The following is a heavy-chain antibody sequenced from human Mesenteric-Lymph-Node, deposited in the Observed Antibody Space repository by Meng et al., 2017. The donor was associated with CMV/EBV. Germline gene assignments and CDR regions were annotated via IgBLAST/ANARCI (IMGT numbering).Heavy chain of an antibody. V-gene: IGHV3-21*01. J-gene: IGHJ4*02. Sequence: GESLKISCAASGFTFSSYSMNWVRQAPGKGLEWVSSISSSSSYIYYADSVKGRFTISRDNAKNSLYLQMNSLRAEDTAVYYCAREYSSSSGRSFDYWGQGTLVTVSS. D-gene: IGHD6-6*01. CDR1: GFTFSSYS. CDR3: AREYSSSSGRSFDY. CDR2: ISSSSSYI.